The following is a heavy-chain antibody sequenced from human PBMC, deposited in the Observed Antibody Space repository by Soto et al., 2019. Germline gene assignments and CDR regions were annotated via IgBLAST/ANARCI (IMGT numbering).Heavy chain of an antibody. V-gene: IGHV1-18*01. Sequence: ASVKVSCKASGYTFTSYGISWVRQAPGQGLEWMGWISAYNGNTNYAQKLQGRVTMTTDTSTSTAYMELRSLRSDDTAVYYCARVVVPAAIVDRALSYYYYYGMDVWGQGTTVTVSS. CDR3: ARVVVPAAIVDRALSYYYYYGMDV. D-gene: IGHD2-2*02. CDR1: GYTFTSYG. J-gene: IGHJ6*02. CDR2: ISAYNGNT.